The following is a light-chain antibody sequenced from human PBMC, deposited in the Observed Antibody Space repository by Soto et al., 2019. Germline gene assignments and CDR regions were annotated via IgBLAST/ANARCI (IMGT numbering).Light chain of an antibody. CDR3: QQRSNWPLT. J-gene: IGKJ4*01. CDR1: QSVGSNY. V-gene: IGKV3D-20*02. Sequence: EIVLTQSPGTLSLSPGERATLYCRASQSVGSNYLAWYQQKPGQAPRVLIYGASSRATGIPDRFSGSGSGADFTLTISSLEPEDFAVYYCQQRSNWPLTFGGGTKVEI. CDR2: GAS.